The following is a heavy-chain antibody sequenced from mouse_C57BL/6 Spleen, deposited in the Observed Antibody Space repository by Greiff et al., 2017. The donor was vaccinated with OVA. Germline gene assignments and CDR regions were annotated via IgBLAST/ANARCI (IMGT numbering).Heavy chain of an antibody. V-gene: IGHV1-15*01. J-gene: IGHJ4*01. CDR1: GYTFTDYE. D-gene: IGHD2-4*01. Sequence: QVQLQQSGAELVRPGASVTLSCKASGYTFTDYEMHWVKQTPVHGLEWIGAIDPETGGTAYNQKFKGKAILTADKSSSTAYMELRSLTSEDSAVYYCTRYEYVAMDYWGQGTSVTVSS. CDR3: TRYEYVAMDY. CDR2: IDPETGGT.